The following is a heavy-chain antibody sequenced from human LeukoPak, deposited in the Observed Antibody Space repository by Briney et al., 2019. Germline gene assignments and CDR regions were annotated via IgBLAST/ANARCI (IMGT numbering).Heavy chain of an antibody. D-gene: IGHD4-11*01. J-gene: IGHJ5*02. CDR3: ARVSSNYGDWFDP. V-gene: IGHV3-48*03. Sequence: GGSLRLSCAASGFTFSSYEMNWVRQAPGKGLEWVSYISSSGSTIYYADSVKGRFTISRDNAKNPLYLQMNSLRAEDTAVYYCARVSSNYGDWFDPWGQGTLVTVSS. CDR1: GFTFSSYE. CDR2: ISSSGSTI.